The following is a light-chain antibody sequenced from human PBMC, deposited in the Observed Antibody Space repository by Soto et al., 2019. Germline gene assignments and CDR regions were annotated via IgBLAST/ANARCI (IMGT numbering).Light chain of an antibody. Sequence: IVLTQSPGTLSLSPGERVTLSCRASQSVTTRLAWYQHKPGQAPTLLMSGASNRASGVPVRFSGSGSGTDFTLTISRLEPEDFAVYYCQQYGSSPITFGQGTRLEI. J-gene: IGKJ5*01. CDR2: GAS. V-gene: IGKV3-20*01. CDR3: QQYGSSPIT. CDR1: QSVTTR.